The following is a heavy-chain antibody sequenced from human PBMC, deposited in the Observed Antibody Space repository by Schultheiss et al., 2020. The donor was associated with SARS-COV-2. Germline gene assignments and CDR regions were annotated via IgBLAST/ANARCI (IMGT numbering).Heavy chain of an antibody. CDR3: ARGYSSGWYEEYYYGMDV. D-gene: IGHD6-19*01. J-gene: IGHJ6*02. CDR1: GGTFSSYP. V-gene: IGHV1-69*06. Sequence: SVKVSCRTSGGTFSSYPISWVRQAPGQGLEWMGAIIPIFGTPNYAQQFQGRVTITADKSTSTAYMELSSLRSEDTAVYYCARGYSSGWYEEYYYGMDVWGQGTTVTVSS. CDR2: IIPIFGTP.